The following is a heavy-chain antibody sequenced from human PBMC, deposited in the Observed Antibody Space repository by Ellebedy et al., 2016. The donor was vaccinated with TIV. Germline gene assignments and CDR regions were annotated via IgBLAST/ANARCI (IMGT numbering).Heavy chain of an antibody. CDR2: MSSSGNT. D-gene: IGHD3-16*01. CDR3: ASTEYIGFWGY. J-gene: IGHJ4*02. Sequence: GSLRLSCTVSGGSISSYYWSWIRQPPGKGLEWIGYMSSSGNTNFNPSLKSRVTISIDTSKNQFSLTLSFVTAADTAVYYCASTEYIGFWGYWGQGTLVTVSS. V-gene: IGHV4-59*12. CDR1: GGSISSYY.